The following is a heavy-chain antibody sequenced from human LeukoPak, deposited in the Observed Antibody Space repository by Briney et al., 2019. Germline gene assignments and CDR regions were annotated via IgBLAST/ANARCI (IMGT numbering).Heavy chain of an antibody. J-gene: IGHJ4*02. V-gene: IGHV1-46*01. CDR2: INPSGGST. CDR3: AKGGGLDDFLPFDY. Sequence: ASVKVSCKASGYTFTSYYMHWVRQPPGQGLEWMGIINPSGGSTSYAQKFQGRVTMTRDMSTSTVYMELSSLRSEDTAVYYCAKGGGLDDFLPFDYWGQGTLVTVST. D-gene: IGHD3/OR15-3a*01. CDR1: GYTFTSYY.